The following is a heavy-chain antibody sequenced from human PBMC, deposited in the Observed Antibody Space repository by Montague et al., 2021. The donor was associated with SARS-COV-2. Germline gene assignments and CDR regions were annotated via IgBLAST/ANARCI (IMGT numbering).Heavy chain of an antibody. J-gene: IGHJ4*02. V-gene: IGHV3-9*01. CDR1: GFTFGDYA. CDR3: MGYSSGWYPMY. D-gene: IGHD6-19*01. CDR2: ISWNSGSI. Sequence: SLRLSCAASGFTFGDYAMHWVRQAPGKGLEWVSGISWNSGSIGYADSVKGRFTISRDNAKNSLYLQMNSLRAEDTASYYCMGYSSGWYPMYWGQGTLVTVSS.